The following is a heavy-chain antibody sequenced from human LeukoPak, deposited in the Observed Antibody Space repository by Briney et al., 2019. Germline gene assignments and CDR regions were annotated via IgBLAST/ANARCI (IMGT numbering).Heavy chain of an antibody. CDR3: ARTQYYYDSSGYYFFDY. CDR2: IDWDDDK. J-gene: IGHJ4*02. D-gene: IGHD3-22*01. V-gene: IGHV2-70*04. Sequence: SGPALVKPXQTLTLTCTFSGFSLSSSGMRVSRIRQPPGKALEWLARIDWDDDKFYSTSLKTRLTISKDTSKNQVVLTMTNMDPVDTATYYCARTQYYYDSSGYYFFDYWGQGTLVTVSS. CDR1: GFSLSSSGMR.